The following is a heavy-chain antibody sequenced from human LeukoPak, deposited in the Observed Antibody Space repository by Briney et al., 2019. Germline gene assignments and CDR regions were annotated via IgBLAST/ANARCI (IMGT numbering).Heavy chain of an antibody. D-gene: IGHD3-16*02. CDR3: ARGGDYVWGSYRNRKTYFDY. J-gene: IGHJ4*02. CDR2: INHSGST. Sequence: SETLSLTCAVYGGSFSGYYWSWIRQPPGKGLEWIGEINHSGSTNYNPSLKSRVTISVGTSKNQFSLKLSSVTAADTAVYYCARGGDYVWGSYRNRKTYFDYWGQGTLVTVSS. V-gene: IGHV4-34*01. CDR1: GGSFSGYY.